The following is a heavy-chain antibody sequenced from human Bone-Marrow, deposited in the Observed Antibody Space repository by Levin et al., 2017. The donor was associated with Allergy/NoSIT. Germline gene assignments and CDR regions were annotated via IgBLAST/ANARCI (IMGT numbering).Heavy chain of an antibody. V-gene: IGHV3-30*18. CDR1: GFTFSTYV. D-gene: IGHD5-12*01. CDR2: ISYDGCNE. CDR3: AKDLGGYSGLDIFEY. J-gene: IGHJ4*01. Sequence: PGESLKISCAASGFTFSTYVMHWVRQAPGKGLEWVAVISYDGCNEYYRDSVKGRFTISRDNSRNTVYLQMNSLREEDTAVYFCAKDLGGYSGLDIFEYWGHGTLVTVSS.